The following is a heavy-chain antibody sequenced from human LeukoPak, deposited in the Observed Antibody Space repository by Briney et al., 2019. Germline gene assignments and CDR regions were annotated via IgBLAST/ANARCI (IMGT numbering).Heavy chain of an antibody. Sequence: SETLSLTCAVYGGSFSGYYWSWIRQPPGKGLEWIGEINHSGSTNYNPSLKSRVTISVDTSKNQFSLKLSSVTAADTAVYYCARALGTIFGVVRSVGRFDYWGQGTLVTVPS. CDR1: GGSFSGYY. D-gene: IGHD3-3*01. CDR2: INHSGST. V-gene: IGHV4-34*01. J-gene: IGHJ4*02. CDR3: ARALGTIFGVVRSVGRFDY.